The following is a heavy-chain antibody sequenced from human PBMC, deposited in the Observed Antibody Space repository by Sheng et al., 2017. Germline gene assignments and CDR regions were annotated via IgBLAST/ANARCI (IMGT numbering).Heavy chain of an antibody. D-gene: IGHD2-2*01. Sequence: QVQLVQSGAEVKKPGSSVKVSCKASGGTFSSYAISWVRQAPGQGLEWMGGIIPILGIANYAQKFQGRVTITADKSTSTAYMELSSLRSEDTAVYYCARDLRYCSSTSCYGRRGNWFDPLGPREPVVDRLL. CDR2: IIPILGIA. V-gene: IGHV1-69*04. CDR1: GGTFSSYA. J-gene: IGHJ5*02. CDR3: ARDLRYCSSTSCYGRRGNWFDP.